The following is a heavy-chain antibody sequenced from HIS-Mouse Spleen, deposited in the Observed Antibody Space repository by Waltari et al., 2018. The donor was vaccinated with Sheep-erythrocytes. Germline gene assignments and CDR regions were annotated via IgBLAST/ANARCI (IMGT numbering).Heavy chain of an antibody. CDR2: ITYDGSNK. CDR1: GFTFSSYA. V-gene: IGHV3-30*01. J-gene: IGHJ4*02. CDR3: ARVSAGELKYYFDY. D-gene: IGHD1-26*01. Sequence: QVQLVESGGGVVQPGRSLRLSCAASGFTFSSYAMHWVRQAPGKGLDWVEVITYDGSNKYYADSVKGRFTISRDNSKNTLYLQMNSLRAEDTAVYYCARVSAGELKYYFDYWGQGTLVTVSS.